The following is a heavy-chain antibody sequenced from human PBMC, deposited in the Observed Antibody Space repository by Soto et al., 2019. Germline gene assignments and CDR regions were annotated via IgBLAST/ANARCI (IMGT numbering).Heavy chain of an antibody. J-gene: IGHJ4*02. CDR2: INAGNGNT. CDR1: GYGLTSNA. D-gene: IGHD3-22*01. V-gene: IGHV1-3*01. Sequence: GTSAKVSSKAPGYGLTSNAMHWVRQAPEQRLEWMGWINAGNGNTKYSQKFQGRVTITRDTSASTAYMELSSLRSEDTAVYYRARESAPMYYYDSSAPGYWGQGTLVTVSS. CDR3: ARESAPMYYYDSSAPGY.